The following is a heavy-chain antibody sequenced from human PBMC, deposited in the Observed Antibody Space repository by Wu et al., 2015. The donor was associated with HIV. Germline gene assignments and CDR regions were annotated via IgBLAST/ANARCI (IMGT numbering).Heavy chain of an antibody. CDR3: ARQSCSGDSCYLPLDY. CDR1: GGYISDHY. V-gene: IGHV4-59*08. CDR2: IYYSGST. J-gene: IGHJ4*02. D-gene: IGHD2-15*01. Sequence: QVQLQESGPRLVKPSETLSLSCTVSGGYISDHYWSWIRQPPGQGLEWIGYIYYSGSTKYNPSLKSRVTISLDTPKEQFSLKLSSVTAADTAIYYCARQSCSGDSCYLPLDYWGQGALVTVSP.